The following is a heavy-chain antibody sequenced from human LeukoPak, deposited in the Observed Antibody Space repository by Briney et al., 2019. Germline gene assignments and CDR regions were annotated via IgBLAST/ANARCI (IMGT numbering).Heavy chain of an antibody. CDR3: AKLGRGPESAFDI. J-gene: IGHJ3*02. CDR2: ISGSGGST. Sequence: PGGSLRLSCAASGCTFSSYAMSWVRQAPGKGLEWVSAISGSGGSTYYADSVKGRFTISRDNSKNTLYLQMNSLRAEDTAVYYCAKLGRGPESAFDIWGQGTMVTVSS. V-gene: IGHV3-23*01. D-gene: IGHD5-12*01. CDR1: GCTFSSYA.